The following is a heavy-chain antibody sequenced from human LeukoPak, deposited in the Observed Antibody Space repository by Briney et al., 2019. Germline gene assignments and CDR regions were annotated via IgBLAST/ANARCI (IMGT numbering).Heavy chain of an antibody. CDR1: GFTFSSYA. J-gene: IGHJ5*02. CDR3: AKDAPIAAAGTIWFDP. V-gene: IGHV3-23*01. Sequence: PGGSLRLSCAASGFTFSSYAMSWVRQAPGKGLEWVSAISGSGGSTYYADSVKGRFTISRDNSKNTLYLQMHSLRAEDTALYYCAKDAPIAAAGTIWFDPWGQGTLVTVSS. D-gene: IGHD6-13*01. CDR2: ISGSGGST.